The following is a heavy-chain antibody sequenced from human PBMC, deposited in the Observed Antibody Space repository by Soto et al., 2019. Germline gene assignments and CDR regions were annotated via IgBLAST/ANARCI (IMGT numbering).Heavy chain of an antibody. CDR1: GFSLSTRGVG. J-gene: IGHJ4*02. Sequence: QITLNESGPTLAKPTQTLTLTCSLSGFSLSTRGVGLGWIRQPPGKALEWLALIFWDDDKWYSPSLRSRLTITEDTSKNQVLLIMTNMDPVDTATYYCAHRSRGYAYYFDQWGQGTLVTVSS. CDR2: IFWDDDK. D-gene: IGHD5-12*01. CDR3: AHRSRGYAYYFDQ. V-gene: IGHV2-5*02.